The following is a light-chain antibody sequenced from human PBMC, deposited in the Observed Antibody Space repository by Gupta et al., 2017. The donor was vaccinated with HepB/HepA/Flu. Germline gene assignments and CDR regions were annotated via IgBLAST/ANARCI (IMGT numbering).Light chain of an antibody. CDR2: RNY. J-gene: IGLJ2*01. Sequence: QSLLTQPPSPSRAPGQRVTLSRSGSSSNVGRSFVYWYQHFPGAAPKLLIYRNYQRPSGVPDRFSGSKSGSSASLAISGLRSEDEANYYCAAWDNSLRYVAFGGGTKLTVL. V-gene: IGLV1-47*01. CDR1: SSNVGRSF. CDR3: AAWDNSLRYVA.